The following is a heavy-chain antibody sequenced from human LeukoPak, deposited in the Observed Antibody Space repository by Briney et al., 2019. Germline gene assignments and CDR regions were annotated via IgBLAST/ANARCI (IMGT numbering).Heavy chain of an antibody. CDR1: GGSFSRYY. Sequence: SETLSLTCAVYGGSFSRYYWSWIRQPPGKGREWIGEINHSGSTNYNPSLKSRVPISVDTSKNQFSLKLSSVTAADTAGYYSASGGWLRIFYYCGEGTLGTLSS. V-gene: IGHV4-34*01. CDR3: ASGGWLRIFYY. CDR2: INHSGST. D-gene: IGHD5-12*01. J-gene: IGHJ4*02.